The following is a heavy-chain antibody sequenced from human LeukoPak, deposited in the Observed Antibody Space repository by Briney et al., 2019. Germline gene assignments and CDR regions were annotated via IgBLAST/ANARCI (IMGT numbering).Heavy chain of an antibody. CDR2: INPNSGGT. CDR1: GYTLTAYY. D-gene: IGHD6-13*01. CDR3: ARDQMLVIAAANFFDYYYMDV. J-gene: IGHJ6*03. V-gene: IGHV1-2*06. Sequence: GASVKVSCKASGYTLTAYYLHWVRQAPGQGLEWMGRINPNSGGTTYAQKFQGRVTMTRDTSIGAAYMELSSLRSDDTAVYYCARDQMLVIAAANFFDYYYMDVWGKGTTVTVSS.